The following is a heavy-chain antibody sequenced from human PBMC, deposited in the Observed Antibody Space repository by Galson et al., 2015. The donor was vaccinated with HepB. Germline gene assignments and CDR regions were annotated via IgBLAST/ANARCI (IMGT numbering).Heavy chain of an antibody. D-gene: IGHD5-18*01. CDR2: INSDGSST. CDR3: ARGARRVDTAMGIYYGMDV. V-gene: IGHV3-74*01. Sequence: SLRLSCAASGFTFSSYWMHWVRQAPGKGLVWVSRINSDGSSTSYADSVKGRFTISRDNAKNTLYLQMNSLRAEDTAVYYCARGARRVDTAMGIYYGMDVWGQGTTVTVSS. J-gene: IGHJ6*02. CDR1: GFTFSSYW.